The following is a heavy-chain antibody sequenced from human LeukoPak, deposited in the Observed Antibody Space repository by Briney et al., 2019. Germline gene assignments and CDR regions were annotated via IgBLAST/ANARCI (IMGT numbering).Heavy chain of an antibody. CDR3: ARRRYDYNKTFDY. D-gene: IGHD5-24*01. V-gene: IGHV4-39*01. J-gene: IGHJ4*02. Sequence: SETLSLTCTVSGGSISSSSYYWGWIRQPPGKGLEWIGSIYYSGSTYYNPSLKSRVTISVDTSKNQFSLKLSSVTAADTAVYYCARRRYDYNKTFDYWGQGTLVTVSS. CDR1: GGSISSSSYY. CDR2: IYYSGST.